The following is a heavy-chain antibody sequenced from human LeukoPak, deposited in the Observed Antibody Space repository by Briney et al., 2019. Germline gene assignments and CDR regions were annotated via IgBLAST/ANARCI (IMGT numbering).Heavy chain of an antibody. J-gene: IGHJ6*02. D-gene: IGHD4-11*01. CDR2: INHSGST. Sequence: PSETLSLTCAVYGGSFSGYYWSWIRHPPGKGLEWIGEINHSGSTNYNPSLKSRVTISVDTSKNQFSLKLSSVTAADTAVYYCARGSGMTTSLYYYGMDVWGQGTTVTVSS. V-gene: IGHV4-34*01. CDR3: ARGSGMTTSLYYYGMDV. CDR1: GGSFSGYY.